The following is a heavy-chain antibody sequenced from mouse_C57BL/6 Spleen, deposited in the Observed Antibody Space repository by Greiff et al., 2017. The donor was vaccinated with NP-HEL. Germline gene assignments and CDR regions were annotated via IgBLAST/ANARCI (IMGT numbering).Heavy chain of an antibody. CDR1: GYTFTSYW. CDR3: ARAYSKGTWFAY. Sequence: QVQLKQPGAELVMPGASVKLSCKASGYTFTSYWMHWVKQRPGQGLEWIGEIDPSDSYTNYNQKFKGKSTLTVDKSSSTAYMQLSSLTSEDSAVYYCARAYSKGTWFAYWGQGTLVTVSA. D-gene: IGHD2-5*01. CDR2: IDPSDSYT. V-gene: IGHV1-69*01. J-gene: IGHJ3*01.